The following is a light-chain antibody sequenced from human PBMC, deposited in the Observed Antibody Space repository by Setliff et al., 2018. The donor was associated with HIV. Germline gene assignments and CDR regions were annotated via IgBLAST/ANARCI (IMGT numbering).Light chain of an antibody. V-gene: IGLV2-14*01. CDR3: SSYTSSSPYV. J-gene: IGLJ1*01. CDR1: SSDIGGYNF. CDR2: EVT. Sequence: ALAQPASVSGSPGQSITISCTGTSSDIGGYNFVSWYQHHPGKAPKLMIYEVTNRPSGVSNRFSGSKSGDTASLTISGLQADDEADYYCSSYTSSSPYVFGTGTKV.